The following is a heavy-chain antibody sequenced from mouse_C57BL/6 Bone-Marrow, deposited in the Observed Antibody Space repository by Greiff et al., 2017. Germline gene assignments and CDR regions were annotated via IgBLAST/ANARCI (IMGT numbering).Heavy chain of an antibody. CDR2: IRSKSNNYAT. J-gene: IGHJ3*01. D-gene: IGHD4-1*01. V-gene: IGHV10-1*01. CDR1: GFSFNTYA. CDR3: VRNWDVAWFAY. Sequence: EVQLQESGGGLVQPKGSLKLSCAASGFSFNTYAMNWVRQAPGKGLEWVARIRSKSNNYATYYADSVKDRFTISRDDSESMLYLQMNNLKTEDTAMYYCVRNWDVAWFAYWGQGTLVTVSA.